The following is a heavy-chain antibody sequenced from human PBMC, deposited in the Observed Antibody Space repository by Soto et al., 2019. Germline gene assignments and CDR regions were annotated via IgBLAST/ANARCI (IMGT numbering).Heavy chain of an antibody. J-gene: IGHJ6*02. CDR2: INAGNGIT. CDR1: GYTFTSYA. D-gene: IGHD1-26*01. V-gene: IGHV1-3*01. Sequence: QVQLVQSGAEVKKPGASVKVSCKASGYTFTSYAMHWVRQAPGQRLEWMGWINAGNGITKYSQKFQGRVTITRDTYAXTXLMELSSLRSEDTAVYYCARDKEWELLGYYYYGMDVWGQGTTVTVSS. CDR3: ARDKEWELLGYYYYGMDV.